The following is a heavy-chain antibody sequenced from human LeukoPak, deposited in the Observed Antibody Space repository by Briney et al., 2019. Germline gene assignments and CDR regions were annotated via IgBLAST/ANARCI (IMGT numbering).Heavy chain of an antibody. CDR3: AKDIGDYGDDGWAFDI. CDR2: VNWNSGTI. CDR1: GFTFDDYA. D-gene: IGHD4-17*01. J-gene: IGHJ3*02. Sequence: GRSLRLSCAASGFTFDDYAMHWVRQAPGKGLEWVSGVNWNSGTILYADSVKGRFTISRDNAKNSLYLHMNSLRAEDMALYFCAKDIGDYGDDGWAFDIWGQGTMVTVSS. V-gene: IGHV3-9*03.